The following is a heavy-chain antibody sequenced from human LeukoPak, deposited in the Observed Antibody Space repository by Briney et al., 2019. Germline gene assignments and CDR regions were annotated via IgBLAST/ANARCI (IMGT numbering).Heavy chain of an antibody. CDR1: GFTFSSYA. Sequence: GGSLRLSCAASGFTFSSYAMSWVRQAPGKGLEWVSAISGSGGSTYYADSVKGRFTISGDNSKNTLYLQMNSLRAEDTAVYYCAKEGYSYGSGPAFWYWGQGTLVTVSS. CDR3: AKEGYSYGSGPAFWY. V-gene: IGHV3-23*01. D-gene: IGHD5-18*01. J-gene: IGHJ4*02. CDR2: ISGSGGST.